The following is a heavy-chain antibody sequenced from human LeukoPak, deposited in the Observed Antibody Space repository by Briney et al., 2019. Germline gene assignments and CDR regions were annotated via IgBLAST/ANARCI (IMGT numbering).Heavy chain of an antibody. CDR3: ARHLGYYDSSGYDAFDI. J-gene: IGHJ3*02. D-gene: IGHD3-22*01. CDR1: GGSISSYY. CDR2: IYYSGST. V-gene: IGHV4-59*08. Sequence: SETLSLTCTVSGGSISSYYWSWIRQPPGKGLEWIGYIYYSGSTNYNPSLKSRVTISVDTSKNQFSLKLSSVTAADTAVYYCARHLGYYDSSGYDAFDIWGQGTMVTVSS.